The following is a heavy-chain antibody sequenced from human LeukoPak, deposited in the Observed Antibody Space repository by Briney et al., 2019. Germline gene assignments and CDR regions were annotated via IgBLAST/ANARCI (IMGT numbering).Heavy chain of an antibody. CDR3: ARWCYDSSGYYLSFDY. V-gene: IGHV4-39*01. CDR2: IYYSGST. CDR1: GGSISSSSYY. D-gene: IGHD3-22*01. Sequence: SETLSLTCTVSGGSISSSSYYWGWSRQPPGKGLEWIGSIYYSGSTYYNPSLKSRVTISVDTSKNQFSLKLSSVTAADTAVYYCARWCYDSSGYYLSFDYWGQGTLVTVSS. J-gene: IGHJ4*02.